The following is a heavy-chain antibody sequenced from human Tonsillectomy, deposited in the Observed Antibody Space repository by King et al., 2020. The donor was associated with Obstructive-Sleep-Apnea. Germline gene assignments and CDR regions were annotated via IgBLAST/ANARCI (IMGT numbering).Heavy chain of an antibody. CDR2: IYYNGNT. CDR3: ARGDYNYFDY. CDR1: GGSISTTTYA. D-gene: IGHD4-17*01. J-gene: IGHJ4*02. Sequence: QLQESGPRLVKPSEILSLTCTVSGGSISTTTYAWGWIRQPPGKGLEWIGSIYYNGNTYYNPSLKSRITISVDTSRTQFSLKLTSVTAADTAVYYCARGDYNYFDYWGQGTLVTVSS. V-gene: IGHV4-39*07.